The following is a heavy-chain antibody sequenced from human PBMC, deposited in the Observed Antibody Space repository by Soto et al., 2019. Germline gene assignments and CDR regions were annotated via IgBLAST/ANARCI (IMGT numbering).Heavy chain of an antibody. CDR2: IYHSGNT. CDR1: GGSITGNDW. V-gene: IGHV4-4*02. D-gene: IGHD1-1*01. Sequence: QVQLQASGPGLVKPSGTLSLTCAVSGGSITGNDWWSWVRQPPGKGLEWIGKIYHSGNTYYNPSLKSRVSISVDKSKNQFSLKLTSVTAADTAVYYCARDLWGDNWANWFDPWGQGTLVIVSS. J-gene: IGHJ5*02. CDR3: ARDLWGDNWANWFDP.